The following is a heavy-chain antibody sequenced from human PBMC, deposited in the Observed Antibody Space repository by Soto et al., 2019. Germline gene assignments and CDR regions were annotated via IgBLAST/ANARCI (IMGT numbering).Heavy chain of an antibody. J-gene: IGHJ4*02. CDR3: ARALFYSDSDGYYFEFDY. CDR1: GFSRTDTRVG. D-gene: IGHD3-22*01. V-gene: IGHV2-26*01. Sequence: SVPTLVNPTETLTLTCSFSGFSRTDTRVGVSWIRQAPGKALEWLAHIISNDDKSYSTSLKSRLTISKDTSKSQVVLRMTNMDPVDTGRYYCARALFYSDSDGYYFEFDYWGPGTLVTVSS. CDR2: IISNDDK.